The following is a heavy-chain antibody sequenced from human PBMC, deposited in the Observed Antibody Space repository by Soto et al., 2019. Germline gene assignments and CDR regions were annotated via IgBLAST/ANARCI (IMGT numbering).Heavy chain of an antibody. D-gene: IGHD2-15*01. CDR3: ARGRYCLTGRCFPNWFDS. V-gene: IGHV4-30-4*01. Sequence: SETLSLTCSVSGASISSVDYFWACIRQPPWQALEYIGYIYKSATTYYNPSFESRVAISLDTSKSQFSLNVTSVTAADTAVYFCARGRYCLTGRCFPNWFDSWGQGPLVTVSS. CDR1: GASISSVDYF. CDR2: IYKSATT. J-gene: IGHJ5*01.